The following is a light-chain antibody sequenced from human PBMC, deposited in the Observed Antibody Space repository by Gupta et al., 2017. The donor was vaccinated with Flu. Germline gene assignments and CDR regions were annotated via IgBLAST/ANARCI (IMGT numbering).Light chain of an antibody. CDR2: WAS. CDR3: QQYYSSPFT. CDR1: QTVLYRSNNKND. V-gene: IGKV4-1*01. Sequence: DIVLTPSPDSPTVSLGERATITCKSSQTVLYRSNNKNDLAWYQQKPGQPPKLLISWASTRESGVPERFNGSGSGTDFTLTISSLQAEDVAVYYCQQYYSSPFTFGGGTKVDIK. J-gene: IGKJ4*01.